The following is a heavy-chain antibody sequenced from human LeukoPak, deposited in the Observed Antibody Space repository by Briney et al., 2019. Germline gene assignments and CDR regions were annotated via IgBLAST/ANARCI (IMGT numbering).Heavy chain of an antibody. V-gene: IGHV4-34*01. Sequence: SETLSLTCAVYGGSFSGYYWSWIRQPPGKGLEWIGEINHSGSTNYNPSLKSRVTISVDTSKNQFSLKLSSVTAADTAVYYCARRPRGWVLRPYEYYFDYWGQGTLVTVSS. J-gene: IGHJ4*02. CDR2: INHSGST. D-gene: IGHD3-3*01. CDR3: ARRPRGWVLRPYEYYFDY. CDR1: GGSFSGYY.